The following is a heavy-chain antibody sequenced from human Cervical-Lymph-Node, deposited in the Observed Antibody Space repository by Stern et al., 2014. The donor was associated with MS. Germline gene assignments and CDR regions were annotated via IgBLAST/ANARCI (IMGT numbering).Heavy chain of an antibody. J-gene: IGHJ4*02. CDR2: IWSDGSNK. D-gene: IGHD2-15*01. Sequence: VQLVESGGGVVQPGRSLRLSCAASGFTFSSYGMHWVRQAPGKGLEWVAVIWSDGSNKYYADSVKGRFTSSRDNSKNTLYLQMNSLRAEDTAVYYCARDRHDLGYCSGGSCYLPDYWGQGTLVTVSS. V-gene: IGHV3-33*01. CDR3: ARDRHDLGYCSGGSCYLPDY. CDR1: GFTFSSYG.